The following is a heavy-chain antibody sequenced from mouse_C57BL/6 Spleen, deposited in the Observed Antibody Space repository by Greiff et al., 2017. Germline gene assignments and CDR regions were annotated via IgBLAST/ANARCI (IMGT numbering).Heavy chain of an antibody. D-gene: IGHD1-1*01. Sequence: QVQLQQPGAELVKPGASVKLSCKASGYTFTSYWMHWVKQRPGQGLEWIGMIHPNSGSTNYNEKFKSKATLTVDKSSSTAYMQLSSLTSEDSAVYYGTRIEYYGSSRDYWGQGTTLTVSS. J-gene: IGHJ2*01. CDR3: TRIEYYGSSRDY. CDR1: GYTFTSYW. CDR2: IHPNSGST. V-gene: IGHV1-64*01.